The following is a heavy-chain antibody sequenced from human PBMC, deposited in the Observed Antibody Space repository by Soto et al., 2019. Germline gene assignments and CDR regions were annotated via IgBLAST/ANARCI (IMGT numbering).Heavy chain of an antibody. CDR1: GFTFRRHA. V-gene: IGHV3-30*04. CDR2: VSSDGSAK. CDR3: ARSRSGAVADSFDS. J-gene: IGHJ4*02. Sequence: QVHLVESGGGVVQPGRSLRLSCAASGFTFRRHAVHWVRQAPGKGLEWVAVVSSDGSAKYYLDSVKGRFTSSRDNSKNTAFLQLNSLSSEDTAVYYCARSRSGAVADSFDSWGQGTLATVST. D-gene: IGHD3-10*01.